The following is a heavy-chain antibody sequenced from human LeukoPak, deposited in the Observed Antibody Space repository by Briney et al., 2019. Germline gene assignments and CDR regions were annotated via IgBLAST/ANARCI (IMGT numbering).Heavy chain of an antibody. CDR1: GGSISNTNW. D-gene: IGHD1-26*01. V-gene: IGHV4-4*02. J-gene: IGHJ4*02. CDR3: SRESGAFCPFGY. Sequence: PSGTLSLTCAVSGGSISNTNWWSWVRQPPGQGLEWIGEVSLAGQTNYNPSLNGRVTMSLDESSNRLSLKLTSVTAADTAIYYCSRESGAFCPFGYWGQGTLVIVPS. CDR2: VSLAGQT.